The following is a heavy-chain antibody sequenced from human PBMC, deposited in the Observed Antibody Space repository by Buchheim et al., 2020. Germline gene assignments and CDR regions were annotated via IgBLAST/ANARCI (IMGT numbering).Heavy chain of an antibody. Sequence: EVQLVESGGGLVRSGESLRLACAASRLSVSRNYMSWIRQAPGKGLEWVSIFYVGGATYYADSVKGRFTISRDNARNTVFLQMYNLTSADTGVYYCATDDGSSKFGAWGQGTL. CDR2: FYVGGAT. D-gene: IGHD3-16*01. J-gene: IGHJ5*02. CDR1: RLSVSRNY. CDR3: ATDDGSSKFGA. V-gene: IGHV3-66*02.